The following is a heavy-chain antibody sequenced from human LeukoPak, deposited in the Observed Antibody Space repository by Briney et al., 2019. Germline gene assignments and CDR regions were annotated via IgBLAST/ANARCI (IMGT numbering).Heavy chain of an antibody. CDR3: AKGSIAAPGTWNWFDP. D-gene: IGHD6-13*01. V-gene: IGHV3-9*01. J-gene: IGHJ5*02. Sequence: PGGSLRLSCAASGFTFSSYSMNWVRQAPGKGLEWVSGISWNGDRIGYADSVKGRFTISRDNSKNSLYLQMNSLRAEDTALYYCAKGSIAAPGTWNWFDPWGQGTLVTVSS. CDR1: GFTFSSYS. CDR2: ISWNGDRI.